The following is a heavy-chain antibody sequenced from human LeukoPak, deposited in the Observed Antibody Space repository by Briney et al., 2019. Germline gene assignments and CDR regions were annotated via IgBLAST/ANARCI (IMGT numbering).Heavy chain of an antibody. V-gene: IGHV1-2*02. CDR3: ARLKPPDEF. D-gene: IGHD3-10*01. Sequence: ASVKASCKASGYTFSGYYMHWVRLAPGQGLEWMGWINANSGDTKCAQKFQGRVTMTRDTSISTAYMELSRLSSDDTAVYYCARLKPPDEFWGQGTLVTVSS. CDR1: GYTFSGYY. CDR2: INANSGDT. J-gene: IGHJ4*02.